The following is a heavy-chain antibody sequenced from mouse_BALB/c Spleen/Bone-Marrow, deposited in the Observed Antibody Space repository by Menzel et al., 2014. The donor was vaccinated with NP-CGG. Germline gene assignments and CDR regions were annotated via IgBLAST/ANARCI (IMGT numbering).Heavy chain of an antibody. CDR1: GFDFXRYW. V-gene: IGHV4-1*02. CDR2: INPDSRTI. D-gene: IGHD1-1*01. CDR3: ARPDYYGYLNY. Sequence: EVKLMESGGGLVQPGGSLKFSCAASGFDFXRYWMSWVRQAPGKGLEWIGEINPDSRTINYSPSLKDKLIISRDNAKNTLYLRLNKVRSEDTALYYCARPDYYGYLNYWGQGTTLTVSS. J-gene: IGHJ2*01.